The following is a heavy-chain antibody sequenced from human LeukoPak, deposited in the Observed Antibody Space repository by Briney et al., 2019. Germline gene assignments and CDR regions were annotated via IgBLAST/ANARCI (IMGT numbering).Heavy chain of an antibody. CDR1: GFTFSSYA. V-gene: IGHV3-23*01. Sequence: GGSLRLSCAASGFTFSSYAMSGVRQAPGRGLEWVSAISGSGGSTYYADSVKGRFTISRDNSKNTLYLQMNSLRAEDTAVYYCAKAFGIVVVPAAMTFDYWGQGTLVTVSS. CDR3: AKAFGIVVVPAAMTFDY. J-gene: IGHJ4*02. CDR2: ISGSGGST. D-gene: IGHD2-2*01.